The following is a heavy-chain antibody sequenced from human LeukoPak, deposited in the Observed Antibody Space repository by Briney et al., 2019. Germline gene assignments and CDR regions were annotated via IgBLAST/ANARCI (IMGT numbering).Heavy chain of an antibody. J-gene: IGHJ4*02. CDR3: ARLRGSSGSPFQY. D-gene: IGHD2-15*01. CDR2: IYLNESDT. CDR1: GYTFTTYS. V-gene: IGHV5-51*01. Sequence: GESLKISCKGSGYTFTTYSIAWVGQLPAKGLELMGIIYLNESDTRTTPSFRGQVTISAYKSITTAYLQWSSLKASDIATYYCARLRGSSGSPFQYWGQGTLVTVSS.